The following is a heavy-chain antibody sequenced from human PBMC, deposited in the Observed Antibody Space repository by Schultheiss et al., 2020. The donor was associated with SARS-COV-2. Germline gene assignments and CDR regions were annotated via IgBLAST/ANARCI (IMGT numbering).Heavy chain of an antibody. CDR1: GGSFSGYC. CDR3: ARLQYPLGYFDY. J-gene: IGHJ4*02. CDR2: INHSRST. Sequence: SETLSLTCAVYGGSFSGYCWSWIRQPPVKGLEWIAEINHSRSTNYNPSLTSRINISVDTSKNQFSLKLSSVTAADTAVYYCARLQYPLGYFDYWGQGTLVTVSS. V-gene: IGHV4-34*01. D-gene: IGHD4-11*01.